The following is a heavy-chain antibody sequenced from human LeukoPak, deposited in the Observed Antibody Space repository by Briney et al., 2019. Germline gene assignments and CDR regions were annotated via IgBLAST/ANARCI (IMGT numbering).Heavy chain of an antibody. CDR3: ARDRDWNYPNWFDP. Sequence: SETLSLTCAVYGGSFSGYYWSWIRQPPGKGLEWIGEINHSGSTNYNSSLKSRVTISVDTSKNQFSLKLSSVTAADTAVYYCARDRDWNYPNWFDPWGQGTLVTVSS. CDR2: INHSGST. J-gene: IGHJ5*02. CDR1: GGSFSGYY. D-gene: IGHD1-7*01. V-gene: IGHV4-34*01.